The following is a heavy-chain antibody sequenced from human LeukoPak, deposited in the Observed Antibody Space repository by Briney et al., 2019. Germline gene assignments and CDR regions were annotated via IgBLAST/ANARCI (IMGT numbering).Heavy chain of an antibody. CDR3: ARATPAVADFDY. J-gene: IGHJ4*02. V-gene: IGHV3-30-3*01. D-gene: IGHD6-19*01. Sequence: GGSLRLSCSASGFTFSSYAMHWVRQAPGKGLERVAVISYDGSNKYYADSVKGQFTISRDNSKNTLYLQMNSLRAEDTAVYYCARATPAVADFDYWGQGTLVTVSS. CDR2: ISYDGSNK. CDR1: GFTFSSYA.